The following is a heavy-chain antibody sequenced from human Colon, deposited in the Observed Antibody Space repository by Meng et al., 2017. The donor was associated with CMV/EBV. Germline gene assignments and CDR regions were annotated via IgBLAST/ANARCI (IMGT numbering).Heavy chain of an antibody. D-gene: IGHD6-13*01. Sequence: GGSLRLSCAASGFTFNNYAMHWVRQAPGKGLEWVAVISYDGRNEYYANSVKGRFTISRDNSKDTLYLQMSSLRAEDTAVYYCASTYSSSWYDYYYYGMDVWGQGTTVTVSS. CDR1: GFTFNNYA. J-gene: IGHJ6*02. CDR2: ISYDGRNE. CDR3: ASTYSSSWYDYYYYGMDV. V-gene: IGHV3-30*04.